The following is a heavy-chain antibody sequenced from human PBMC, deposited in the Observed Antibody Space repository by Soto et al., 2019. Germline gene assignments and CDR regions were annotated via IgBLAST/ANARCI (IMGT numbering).Heavy chain of an antibody. D-gene: IGHD2-8*02. CDR2: ISSTDAGT. V-gene: IGHV3-23*01. J-gene: IGHJ4*02. CDR3: AKGTLASCSGSVCYPFDY. Sequence: EVQLLESGGGLVQPGGSLRLSCAASGFTFSTYAMGWVRQAPGKGLECVSVISSTDAGTAYADSVKGRFTISRDNSRNTLYLQMNSLRAEDTAVYYCAKGTLASCSGSVCYPFDYWGQGTLVAVSS. CDR1: GFTFSTYA.